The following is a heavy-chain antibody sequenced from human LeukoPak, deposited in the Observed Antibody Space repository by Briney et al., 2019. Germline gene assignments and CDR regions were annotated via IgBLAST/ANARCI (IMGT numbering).Heavy chain of an antibody. D-gene: IGHD3-9*01. CDR1: GFTFSNYG. CDR3: AKVMRYFDWNTNDAFDI. CDR2: ISYDGSNK. V-gene: IGHV3-30*18. Sequence: GGSLRLSCAASGFTFSNYGMHWVRQAPGKGLEWVAVISYDGSNKYYTDSVKGRFTISRDNSKNTLYLQMNSLRAEDTAVYYCAKVMRYFDWNTNDAFDIWGQGTMVTVSS. J-gene: IGHJ3*02.